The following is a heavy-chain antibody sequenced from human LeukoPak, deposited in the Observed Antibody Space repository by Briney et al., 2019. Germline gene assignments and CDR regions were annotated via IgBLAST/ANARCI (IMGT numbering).Heavy chain of an antibody. J-gene: IGHJ4*02. Sequence: GSLRLSCAASGFTFSSFGMHWVRQAPGKGLEWVAVIWYDGSNIYYTDSVKGRFTISRDNSNNTLYLQMNSLRAEDTAVYYCARDTAPNGYSLDYWGQGTLVTVSS. D-gene: IGHD4-11*01. V-gene: IGHV3-33*01. CDR2: IWYDGSNI. CDR3: ARDTAPNGYSLDY. CDR1: GFTFSSFG.